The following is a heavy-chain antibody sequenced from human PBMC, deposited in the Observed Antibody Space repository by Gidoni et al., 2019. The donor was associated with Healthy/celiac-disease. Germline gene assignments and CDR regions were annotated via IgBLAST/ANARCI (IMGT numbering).Heavy chain of an antibody. CDR1: GLTFSSYS. J-gene: IGHJ4*02. CDR3: AAREGGNRDY. D-gene: IGHD2-15*01. CDR2: ISSSSSYI. V-gene: IGHV3-21*01. Sequence: VQLVKSGGGLVTPGGARRLSCAASGLTFSSYSMNWVRQGPGKGLEWVSSISSSSSYIYYADSVKGRFTIYRDNAKNSLYLQMNSLRAEDTAVYYCAAREGGNRDYWGQGTLVTVSS.